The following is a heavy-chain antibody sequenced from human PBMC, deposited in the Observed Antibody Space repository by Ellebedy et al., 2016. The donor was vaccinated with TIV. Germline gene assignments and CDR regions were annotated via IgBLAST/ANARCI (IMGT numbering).Heavy chain of an antibody. V-gene: IGHV4-34*01. CDR2: INHSGST. J-gene: IGHJ4*02. CDR3: ARGQRYGDYRLDY. CDR1: GGSFSGYY. Sequence: SETLSLTXAVYGGSFSGYYWSWIRQPPGKGLEWIGEINHSGSTNYNPSLKSRVTISVDTSKNQFSLKLSSVTAADTAVYYCARGQRYGDYRLDYWGQGTLVTVSS. D-gene: IGHD4-17*01.